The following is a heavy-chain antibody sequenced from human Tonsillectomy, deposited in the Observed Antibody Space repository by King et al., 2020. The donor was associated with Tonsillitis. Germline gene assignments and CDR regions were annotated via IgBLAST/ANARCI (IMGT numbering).Heavy chain of an antibody. CDR1: GYRFTTYW. Sequence: VQLVESGAEVKKPGESLKISCKVSGYRFTTYWIGWVRQMPGKGLEWMGIIYPGDSDTRYSPSFLGQVTISADKSISTAYLQWSSLKASDTAMYYCARLEGYGDLMYYYYGMDVWGQGTTVTVSS. CDR2: IYPGDSDT. D-gene: IGHD4-17*01. J-gene: IGHJ6*02. V-gene: IGHV5-51*01. CDR3: ARLEGYGDLMYYYYGMDV.